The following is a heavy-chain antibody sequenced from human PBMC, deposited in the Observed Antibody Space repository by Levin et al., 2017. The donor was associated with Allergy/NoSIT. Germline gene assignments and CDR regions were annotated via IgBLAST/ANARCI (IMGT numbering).Heavy chain of an antibody. CDR2: FRDSRST. CDR1: GFTFSNYA. J-gene: IGHJ3*01. V-gene: IGHV3-23*01. CDR3: ARFARPAGVYDSRDSFDV. D-gene: IGHD3-22*01. Sequence: QHGESLKISCAASGFTFSNYAMSWVRQAPGKGLEYVSGFRDSRSTYYADSVNGRFTVSRDNSNNVFYLQVNSLRAEDTDLYYGARFARPAGVYDSRDSFDVWGPGTMVTVSS.